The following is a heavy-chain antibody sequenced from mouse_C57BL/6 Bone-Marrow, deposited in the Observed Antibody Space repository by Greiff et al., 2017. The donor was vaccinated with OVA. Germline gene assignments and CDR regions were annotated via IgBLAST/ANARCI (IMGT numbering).Heavy chain of an antibody. J-gene: IGHJ3*01. Sequence: EVMLVESGGGLVKPGGSLKLSCAASGFTFSSYTMSWVRQTPEKRLEWVATISGGGGNTYYPDSVKGRFTISRDNAKNTLYLQMSSLRSEDTALYYCAREEDYYGSSFFAYWGQGTLVTVSA. CDR1: GFTFSSYT. CDR3: AREEDYYGSSFFAY. D-gene: IGHD1-1*01. CDR2: ISGGGGNT. V-gene: IGHV5-9*01.